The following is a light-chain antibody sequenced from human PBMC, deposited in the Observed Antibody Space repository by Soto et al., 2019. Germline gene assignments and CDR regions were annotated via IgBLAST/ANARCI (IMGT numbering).Light chain of an antibody. CDR3: CSYAGSYPSYV. V-gene: IGLV2-11*01. J-gene: IGLJ1*01. CDR1: SSGVGGYNY. CDR2: DVS. Sequence: QSALTQPRSVSGSPGQSVTISCTGTSSGVGGYNYVSWYQQHPGKAPKLMIYDVSKRPSGVPDRFSGSKSGNTASLTISGLQAEDEADYYCCSYAGSYPSYVFGTGTKLTVL.